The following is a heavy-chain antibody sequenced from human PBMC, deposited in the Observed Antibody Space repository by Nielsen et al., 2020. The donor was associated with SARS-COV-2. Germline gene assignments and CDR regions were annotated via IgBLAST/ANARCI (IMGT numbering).Heavy chain of an antibody. J-gene: IGHJ4*02. V-gene: IGHV2-5*01. CDR3: ARLRSFGDYVYYFDY. CDR2: IYWNDDK. D-gene: IGHD4-17*01. CDR1: GFSLSTSGVG. Sequence: SGPTLVKPTQTLTLTCTFSGFSLSTSGVGVGWIRQPPGKALEWLALIYWNDDKRYSPSLKSRLTITKDTSKNQVVLTMTNMDPVDTATYYCARLRSFGDYVYYFDYWGQGTLVTVSS.